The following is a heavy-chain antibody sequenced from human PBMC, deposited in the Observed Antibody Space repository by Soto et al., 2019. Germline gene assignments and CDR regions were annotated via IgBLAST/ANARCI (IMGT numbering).Heavy chain of an antibody. J-gene: IGHJ3*02. CDR3: AIVNQLAHKRNAFDI. CDR2: IHYSGSS. D-gene: IGHD1-1*01. V-gene: IGHV4-59*01. Sequence: QVQLQESGPGLVKPSETLSLTCTVSDGSINSYFWSWIRQPPGKGLEWIGYIHYSGSSNYNPSLKSPVTMSVDSSKNQFSLELSSLTAADTAVYYCAIVNQLAHKRNAFDIWGQGTKVTVSS. CDR1: DGSINSYF.